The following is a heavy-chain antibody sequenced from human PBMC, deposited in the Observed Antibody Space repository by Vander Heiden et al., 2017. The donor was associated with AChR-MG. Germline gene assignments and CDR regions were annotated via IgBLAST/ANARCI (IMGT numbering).Heavy chain of an antibody. V-gene: IGHV3-30-3*01. CDR2: ISYDGSNK. Sequence: QVQLVESGGGVVQPGRSLRLSCAASGFTFSSYATHWVRQAPGKGLGWVAVISYDGSNKYYADSVKGRFTISRDNSKNTLYLQMNSLRAEDTAVYYCARDQWVGSSSWYWAGTMHFDYWGQGTLVTVSS. CDR3: ARDQWVGSSSWYWAGTMHFDY. D-gene: IGHD6-13*01. CDR1: GFTFSSYA. J-gene: IGHJ4*02.